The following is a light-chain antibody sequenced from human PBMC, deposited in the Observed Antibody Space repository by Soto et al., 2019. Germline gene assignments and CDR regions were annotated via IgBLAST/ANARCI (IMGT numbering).Light chain of an antibody. CDR2: KND. J-gene: IGLJ3*02. Sequence: QPVLTQPPSASGTPGQRVTISCTGSSSDIGSTYVYWYQQLPEMAPKLLIYKNDQRPSGISERFSGSKSGTSASLAISGLRTEDEANYYCASWDDTLSGRVFGGGTKLTVL. CDR1: SSDIGSTY. V-gene: IGLV1-47*01. CDR3: ASWDDTLSGRV.